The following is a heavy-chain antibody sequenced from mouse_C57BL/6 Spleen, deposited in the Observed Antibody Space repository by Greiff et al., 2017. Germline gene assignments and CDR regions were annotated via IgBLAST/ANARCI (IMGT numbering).Heavy chain of an antibody. J-gene: IGHJ4*01. CDR3: ARMATVVAHDYAMDD. CDR1: GYTFTDYY. D-gene: IGHD1-1*01. Sequence: VQLQQPGPELVKPGASVKISCKASGYTFTDYYMNWVKQSPGKSLEWIGDINPNNGGTSYNQKFKGKATLTVDQSSSTAYMELRSLTSEDSAVYYCARMATVVAHDYAMDDWGQGASVTVAS. V-gene: IGHV1-26*01. CDR2: INPNNGGT.